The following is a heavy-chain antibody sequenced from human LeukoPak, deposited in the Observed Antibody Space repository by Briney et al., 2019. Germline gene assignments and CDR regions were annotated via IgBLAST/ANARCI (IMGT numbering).Heavy chain of an antibody. CDR2: ISAYNGNT. J-gene: IGHJ4*02. D-gene: IGHD4-17*01. Sequence: ASVKVSCKASGYTFTSYGISWVRQAPGQGLEWMGWISAYNGNTNSAQKLQGRVTMTTDTSTSTAYMELRSLKSDDTAVYYCARSETYGDYGDYWGQGTLVTISS. CDR1: GYTFTSYG. V-gene: IGHV1-18*01. CDR3: ARSETYGDYGDY.